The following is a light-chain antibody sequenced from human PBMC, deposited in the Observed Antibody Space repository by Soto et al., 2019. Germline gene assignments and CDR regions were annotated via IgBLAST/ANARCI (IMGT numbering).Light chain of an antibody. Sequence: QSVLTQTASVSGSPGQSITISCTGTSGDIGSYNRVSWYQQHPGKAPKLIIYEVTDRPSGVSNRFSGSKSGNTASLTISGLQAEDEAEYYCSSYTNINTRAGVFGTGTKVTVL. J-gene: IGLJ1*01. V-gene: IGLV2-14*01. CDR3: SSYTNINTRAGV. CDR1: SGDIGSYNR. CDR2: EVT.